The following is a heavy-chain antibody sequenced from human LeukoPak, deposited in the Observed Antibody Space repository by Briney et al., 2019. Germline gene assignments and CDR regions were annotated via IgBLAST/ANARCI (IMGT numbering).Heavy chain of an antibody. CDR2: IRSKGYGGTT. CDR1: GFTFGDYA. D-gene: IGHD1-26*01. CDR3: TRRGGVSSLDY. Sequence: GGSLRLSCTASGFTFGDYAMSWVRQAPGKGLEWVGFIRSKGYGGTTEYAASVKGRFTISRDDSKSIAYLQMNSLKIEDTAVYYCTRRGGVSSLDYWGQGTLVTVSS. J-gene: IGHJ4*02. V-gene: IGHV3-49*04.